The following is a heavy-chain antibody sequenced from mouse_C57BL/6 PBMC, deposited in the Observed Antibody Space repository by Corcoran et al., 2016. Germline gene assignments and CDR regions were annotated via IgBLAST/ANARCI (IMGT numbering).Heavy chain of an antibody. V-gene: IGHV9-3*01. J-gene: IGHJ4*01. CDR1: GYTFTTYG. CDR2: INTYSGVP. CDR3: ARSYYYGSSYYAMDY. D-gene: IGHD1-1*01. Sequence: QIQLVQSGPELKKPGETVKISCKASGYTFTTYGMSWLKQAPGKGLKWMGWINTYSGVPTYADDFKGRFAFSLETSASTAYLQINNLKNEDTATYFCARSYYYGSSYYAMDYWGQGTSVTVSS.